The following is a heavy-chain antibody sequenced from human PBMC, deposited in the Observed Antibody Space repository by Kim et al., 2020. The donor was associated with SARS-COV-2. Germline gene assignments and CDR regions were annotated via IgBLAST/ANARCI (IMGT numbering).Heavy chain of an antibody. CDR1: GFTFSSYW. V-gene: IGHV3-7*01. J-gene: IGHJ5*02. CDR2: IKQDGSEK. CDR3: ARFYGSGSYYGFDP. D-gene: IGHD3-10*01. Sequence: GGSLRLSCAASGFTFSSYWMSWVRQAPGKGLEWVANIKQDGSEKYYVDSVKGRFTISRDNAKNSLYLQMNSLRAEDTAVYYCARFYGSGSYYGFDPWGQGTLVTVSS.